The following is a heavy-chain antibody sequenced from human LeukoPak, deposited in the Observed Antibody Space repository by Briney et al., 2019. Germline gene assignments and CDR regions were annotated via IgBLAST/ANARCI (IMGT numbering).Heavy chain of an antibody. CDR3: ANRVHDFWSGYVGSFDY. D-gene: IGHD3-3*01. Sequence: PGRSLRLSCAASGFTFSSYGMHWVRQAPGKGLEWVAVISYDGSNKYYADSVKGRFTISRDNSKNTLYLQMNSLRAEDTAVYYCANRVHDFWSGYVGSFDYWGRGTLVTVSS. CDR1: GFTFSSYG. V-gene: IGHV3-30*18. CDR2: ISYDGSNK. J-gene: IGHJ4*02.